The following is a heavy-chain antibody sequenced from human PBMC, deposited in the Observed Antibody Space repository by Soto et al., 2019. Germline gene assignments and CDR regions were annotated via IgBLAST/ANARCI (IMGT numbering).Heavy chain of an antibody. D-gene: IGHD3-22*01. CDR3: GRYDSSGSDDY. CDR1: GFTFSSYS. J-gene: IGHJ4*02. Sequence: EVQLVESGGGLVKPGGSLRLSCAASGFTFSSYSMNWVRQAPGKGLEWVSSISSSSIYIYYADSVKGRFTISRDNAKNSLYLQMNSLRAEDSAVYYCGRYDSSGSDDYWGQGTLVTVSS. CDR2: ISSSSIYI. V-gene: IGHV3-21*01.